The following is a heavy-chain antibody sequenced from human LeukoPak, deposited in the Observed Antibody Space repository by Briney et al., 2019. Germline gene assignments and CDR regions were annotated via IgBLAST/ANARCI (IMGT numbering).Heavy chain of an antibody. CDR2: MKSKTDGGTT. J-gene: IGHJ4*02. CDR3: ATVEGDCSSTSCYDY. D-gene: IGHD2-2*01. Sequence: RGCLCPSCAASGFTSTNVWMSWVRQAPGKGREWVGRMKSKTDGGTTDYAAPVKGRFTISRDDSKNTLYLQMNSLKTEDTAVYDCATVEGDCSSTSCYDYWGQGTLVTVSS. CDR1: GFTSTNVW. V-gene: IGHV3-15*01.